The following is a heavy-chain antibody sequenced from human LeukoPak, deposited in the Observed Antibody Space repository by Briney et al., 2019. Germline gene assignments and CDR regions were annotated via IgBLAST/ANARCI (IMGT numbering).Heavy chain of an antibody. J-gene: IGHJ4*02. Sequence: PGGSLRLSCAVSGFNFSSYWMYWVRQVPGKGLVWVSRINSDGSSTNYADSVKGRFTISRDNAKNTLCLQMNSLRAEDTALYYCARGGGYSSGAIDYWGQGTLVTVSS. CDR1: GFNFSSYW. CDR2: INSDGSST. D-gene: IGHD6-19*01. V-gene: IGHV3-74*01. CDR3: ARGGGYSSGAIDY.